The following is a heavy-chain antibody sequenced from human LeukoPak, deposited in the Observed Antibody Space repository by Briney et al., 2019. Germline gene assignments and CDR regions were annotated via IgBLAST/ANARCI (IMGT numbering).Heavy chain of an antibody. CDR3: ARGLRGYGSLYY. D-gene: IGHD3-16*01. CDR1: GGSFSGYY. CDR2: INHSGST. V-gene: IGHV4-34*01. Sequence: PETLSLTCAVYGGSFSGYYWSWIRQPPGKGLEWIGEINHSGSTNYNPSLKSRVTISVDTSKNQFSLKLSSVTAADTAVYYCARGLRGYGSLYYWGQGTLVTVSS. J-gene: IGHJ4*02.